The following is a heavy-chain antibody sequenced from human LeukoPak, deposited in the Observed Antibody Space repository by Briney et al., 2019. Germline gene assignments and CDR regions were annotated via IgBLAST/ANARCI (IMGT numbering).Heavy chain of an antibody. D-gene: IGHD3-22*01. CDR1: GYTFTSYY. CDR2: INPSGGST. CDR3: ARDHALTTYYYDSSGPGEYFRH. J-gene: IGHJ1*01. Sequence: ASVKVSCKASGYTFTSYYMHWVRQAPGQGLEWMGIINPSGGSTSYAQKFQGRVTMTRDTSTSTVYMELSSLRSEDTAVYYCARDHALTTYYYDSSGPGEYFRHWGQGTLVTVSS. V-gene: IGHV1-46*01.